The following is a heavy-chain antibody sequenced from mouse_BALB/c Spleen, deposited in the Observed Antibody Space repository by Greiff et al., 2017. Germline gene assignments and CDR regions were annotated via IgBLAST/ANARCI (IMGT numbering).Heavy chain of an antibody. V-gene: IGHV2-2*02. D-gene: IGHD2-12*01. CDR3: ARNWGRREAAWVAY. J-gene: IGHJ3*01. Sequence: QVQLKESGPGLVQPSQSLSITCTVSGFSLTSYGVHWVRQSPGKGLEWLGVIWSGGSTDYNAAFISRLSISKDNSKSQVFFKMNSLQANDTAIYFSARNWGRREAAWVAYGGQGTLVTVSA. CDR2: IWSGGST. CDR1: GFSLTSYG.